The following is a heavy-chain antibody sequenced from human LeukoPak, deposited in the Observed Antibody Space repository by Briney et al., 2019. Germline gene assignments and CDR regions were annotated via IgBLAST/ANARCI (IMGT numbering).Heavy chain of an antibody. CDR1: RFSFSAYP. CDR3: AREGGMATTPFDY. Sequence: GGSLRLSCEASRFSFSAYPMGWVRRAPGKGLEWVSGISASGDVTFHADPVKGRFTISRDNSKNSLYLQMNSLRAEDTAVYYCAREGGMATTPFDYWGQGTLVTVSS. J-gene: IGHJ4*02. CDR2: ISASGDVT. V-gene: IGHV3-23*01. D-gene: IGHD5-24*01.